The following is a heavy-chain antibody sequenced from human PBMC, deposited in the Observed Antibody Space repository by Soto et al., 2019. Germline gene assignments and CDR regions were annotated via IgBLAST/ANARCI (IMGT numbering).Heavy chain of an antibody. Sequence: ASVKGSRKASGYTFTSYAMHWVRQAPGQRLEWMGWINAGNGNTKYSQKFQGRVTITRDTSASTAYMELSSLRSEDTAVYYCASSRITIFGVVIIRGVLWGQGTLVTVSS. CDR1: GYTFTSYA. V-gene: IGHV1-3*01. D-gene: IGHD3-3*01. CDR3: ASSRITIFGVVIIRGVL. J-gene: IGHJ4*02. CDR2: INAGNGNT.